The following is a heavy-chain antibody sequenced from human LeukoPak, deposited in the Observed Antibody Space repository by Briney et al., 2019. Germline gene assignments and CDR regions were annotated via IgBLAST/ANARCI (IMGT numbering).Heavy chain of an antibody. V-gene: IGHV5-51*01. CDR2: IYPGDSDT. CDR1: GYSFTTYW. J-gene: IGHJ4*02. Sequence: PGESLKISCKGSGYSFTTYWIDWVRQMPGKGLEWMGIIYPGDSDTRYSPSFQGQVTISADKSISTAYLQWSSLKASDTAMYYCARHERDSNGWFGYWGQGTLVTVSS. D-gene: IGHD6-19*01. CDR3: ARHERDSNGWFGY.